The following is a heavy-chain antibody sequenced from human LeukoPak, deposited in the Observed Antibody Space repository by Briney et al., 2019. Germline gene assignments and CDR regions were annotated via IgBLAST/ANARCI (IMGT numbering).Heavy chain of an antibody. V-gene: IGHV4-39*07. D-gene: IGHD2-15*01. CDR1: GGSISSSSYY. J-gene: IGHJ5*02. CDR3: ARAGYCSGGSCYSGDWFDP. Sequence: SETLSLTCTVSGGSISSSSYYWGWIRQPPGKGLEWIGSIYYSGSTYYNPSLKSRVTISVDTSKNQFSLKLSSVTAADTAVYYCARAGYCSGGSCYSGDWFDPWGQGTLVTVSS. CDR2: IYYSGST.